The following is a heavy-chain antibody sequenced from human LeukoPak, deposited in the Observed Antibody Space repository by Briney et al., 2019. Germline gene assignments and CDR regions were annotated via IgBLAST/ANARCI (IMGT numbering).Heavy chain of an antibody. J-gene: IGHJ4*02. CDR2: IYYSGST. Sequence: KSSETLSLTCTVSGGSISSSSYYWGWIRQPPGKGLEWIGSIYYSGSTYYNPSLKSRVTTSVDTSKNQFSLKLSSVTAADTAVYYCARDGAYSSSLNYWGQGTLVTVSS. CDR3: ARDGAYSSSLNY. D-gene: IGHD6-6*01. CDR1: GGSISSSSYY. V-gene: IGHV4-39*07.